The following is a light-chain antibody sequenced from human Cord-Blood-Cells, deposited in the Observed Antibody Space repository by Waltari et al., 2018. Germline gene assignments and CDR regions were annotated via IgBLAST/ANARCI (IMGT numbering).Light chain of an antibody. V-gene: IGKV1-39*01. CDR2: AAS. CDR1: QSISSY. CDR3: QQSYSTPYT. Sequence: DIQIPQSPSSLPAYVGDRVTITGRASQSISSYLNGYQQKPGKAPKLLIYAASSLQSGVPSRFSGSGSGTDFTLTISSLQPAECATYYCQQSYSTPYTCGQGTKLEIK. J-gene: IGKJ2*01.